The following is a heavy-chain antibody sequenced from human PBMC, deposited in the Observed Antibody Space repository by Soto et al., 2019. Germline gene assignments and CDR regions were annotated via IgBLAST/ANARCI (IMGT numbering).Heavy chain of an antibody. J-gene: IGHJ4*02. D-gene: IGHD2-2*01. CDR1: GFTFSETW. Sequence: GGSLRLSCAASGFTFSETWMNWVRQAPGEGLEWVGRVKRNVDGGTTQYGAPVKGRFTISRDDSKTTVYLQMDSLKSEDTAVYYCTADLWRSSRPAHDYWGPGTLLTVSS. CDR3: TADLWRSSRPAHDY. CDR2: VKRNVDGGTT. V-gene: IGHV3-15*01.